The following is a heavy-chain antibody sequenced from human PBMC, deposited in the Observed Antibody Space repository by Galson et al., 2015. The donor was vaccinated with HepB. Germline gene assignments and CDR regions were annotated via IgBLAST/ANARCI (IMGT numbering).Heavy chain of an antibody. Sequence: SLRLSCAASGFTVSSNYMSWVRQAPGKGLEWVSVIYSGGSTYYADSVKGRFTISRDNSKNTLYLQMNSLRAEDTAVYYCASGYSYGYESYYGMDVWGQGTTVTVSS. J-gene: IGHJ6*02. CDR2: IYSGGST. D-gene: IGHD5-18*01. CDR1: GFTVSSNY. CDR3: ASGYSYGYESYYGMDV. V-gene: IGHV3-66*01.